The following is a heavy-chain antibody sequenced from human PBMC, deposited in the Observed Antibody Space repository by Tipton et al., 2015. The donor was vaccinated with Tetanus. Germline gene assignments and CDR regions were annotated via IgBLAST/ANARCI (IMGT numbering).Heavy chain of an antibody. D-gene: IGHD5/OR15-5a*01. Sequence: TLSLTCTVSGAPINRGGYLWTWVRQYPGRGLEWIGYIYYTELTAYTPSLESRVKISVDTSKNHFSLTLTSVTAAGTAVYYCARLREIVSRSGWAFDYWGQGILVTVSS. CDR3: ARLREIVSRSGWAFDY. CDR2: IYYTELT. V-gene: IGHV4-31*03. CDR1: GAPINRGGYL. J-gene: IGHJ4*02.